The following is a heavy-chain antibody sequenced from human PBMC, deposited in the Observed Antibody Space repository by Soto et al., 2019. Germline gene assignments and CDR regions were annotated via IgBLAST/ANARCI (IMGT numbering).Heavy chain of an antibody. V-gene: IGHV3-23*01. CDR2: LNGRATEK. CDR3: AKGYSDSSWSHLDF. CDR1: GFTFSSYA. J-gene: IGHJ4*02. D-gene: IGHD6-13*01. Sequence: EVQLLESGGGLVRPGGSLRLSCVISGFTFSSYAMTWVRQAPGKGLEWVSTLNGRATEKYHADSVRGRFTISRDNSKSTLYLQMNSLIAEDSAIYYCAKGYSDSSWSHLDFWGQGTLVTVSS.